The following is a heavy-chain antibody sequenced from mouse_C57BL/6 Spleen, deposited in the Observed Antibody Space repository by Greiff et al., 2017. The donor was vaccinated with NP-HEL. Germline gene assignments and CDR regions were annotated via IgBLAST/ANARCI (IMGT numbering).Heavy chain of an antibody. D-gene: IGHD1-1*01. CDR1: GYTFTSYW. Sequence: QVQLQQPGAELVKPGASVKVSCKASGYTFTSYWMHWVKQRPGQGLEWIGRIHPSDSDTNYNQKFKGKATLTVDKSSSPAYMQLSSLTSADSAVYYCAKGGYYYGSSSYWYFDVWGTGTTVTVSS. CDR3: AKGGYYYGSSSYWYFDV. V-gene: IGHV1-74*01. J-gene: IGHJ1*03. CDR2: IHPSDSDT.